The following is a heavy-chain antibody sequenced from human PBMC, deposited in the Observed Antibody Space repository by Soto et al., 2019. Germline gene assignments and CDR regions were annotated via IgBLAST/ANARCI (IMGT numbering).Heavy chain of an antibody. CDR2: IYTSGST. CDR3: ARGNCSSPNCYSFSGYYGMDV. D-gene: IGHD2-2*01. V-gene: IGHV4-4*07. J-gene: IGHJ6*02. CDR1: GGSISSCY. Sequence: SETLSLTCTVPGGSISSCYWSWIRQPAGKGLEWIGRIYTSGSTNYNPSLKSRVTMSLDTSKNQFSLKLTSVTAADTALYYCARGNCSSPNCYSFSGYYGMDVWGQGTTVTVSS.